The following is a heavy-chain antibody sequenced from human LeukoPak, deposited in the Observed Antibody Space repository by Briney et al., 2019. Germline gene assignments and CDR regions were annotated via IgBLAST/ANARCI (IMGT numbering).Heavy chain of an antibody. CDR3: ARDPQQLVGATGGGFNF. J-gene: IGHJ4*02. CDR1: GYTFTGYY. CDR2: ISAYNGNT. V-gene: IGHV1-18*04. Sequence: ASVKVSCKASGYTFTGYYIHWVRQAPGQGLEWMGWISAYNGNTNYAQKVQGRVTMTTDTSTSTAYMELRSLRSDDTAVYYCARDPQQLVGATGGGFNFWGQGTLVTVPS. D-gene: IGHD1-26*01.